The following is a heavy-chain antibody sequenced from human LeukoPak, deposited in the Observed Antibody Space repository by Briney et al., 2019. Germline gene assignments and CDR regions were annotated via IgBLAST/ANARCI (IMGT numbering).Heavy chain of an antibody. Sequence: SVKVSCKASGGTLSSYAISWVRQAPGQGLEWMGRIIPNFGIANYAQKFQGRVTITADKSTSTAYMELSSLRSEDTAVYYCARVAYYYDSSGYPNWFDPWGQGTLVTVSS. CDR1: GGTLSSYA. V-gene: IGHV1-69*04. D-gene: IGHD3-22*01. CDR2: IIPNFGIA. J-gene: IGHJ5*02. CDR3: ARVAYYYDSSGYPNWFDP.